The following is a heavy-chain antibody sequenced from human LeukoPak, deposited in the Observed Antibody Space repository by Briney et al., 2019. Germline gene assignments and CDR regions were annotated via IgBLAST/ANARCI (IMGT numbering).Heavy chain of an antibody. CDR1: GGSISSYY. CDR2: IYTSGST. V-gene: IGHV4-4*07. D-gene: IGHD2-2*01. J-gene: IGHJ4*02. CDR3: ARVYCSSTSCYGGFDY. Sequence: SETLSLTCTVSGGSISSYYWSWIRQPAGKGLEWIGRIYTSGSTNYNPSLKSRVTMSVDRSKNQFSLKLSSVTAADTAVYYCARVYCSSTSCYGGFDYWGQGTLVTVSS.